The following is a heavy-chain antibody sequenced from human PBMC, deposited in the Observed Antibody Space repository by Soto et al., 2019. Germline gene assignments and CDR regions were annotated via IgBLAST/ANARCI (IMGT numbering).Heavy chain of an antibody. V-gene: IGHV6-1*01. D-gene: IGHD3-10*01. CDR3: ARLAYGSGSSSYYYYYGMDV. J-gene: IGHJ6*02. Sequence: SQTLSLTCAISGDSVSSNSAAWNWIRQSPSRGLEWLGRTYYRSKWYNDYAVSVKSRITINPDTSRNQFPLQLNSVTPEDTAVYYCARLAYGSGSSSYYYYYGMDVWGQGTTVTVSS. CDR1: GDSVSSNSAA. CDR2: TYYRSKWYN.